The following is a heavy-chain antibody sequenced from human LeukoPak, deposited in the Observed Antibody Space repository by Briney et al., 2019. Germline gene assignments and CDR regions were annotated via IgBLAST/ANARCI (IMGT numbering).Heavy chain of an antibody. CDR2: ISSSGSTI. Sequence: PGGSLKLSCAASGFTFSDYYMSWIRQAPGKGLEWVSYISSSGSTIYYADSVKGRFTISRDNAKNSLYLQMNSLRAEDTAVYYCARVGEAARPYYYMDVWGKGTTVTVSS. CDR1: GFTFSDYY. CDR3: ARVGEAARPYYYMDV. V-gene: IGHV3-11*01. D-gene: IGHD6-6*01. J-gene: IGHJ6*03.